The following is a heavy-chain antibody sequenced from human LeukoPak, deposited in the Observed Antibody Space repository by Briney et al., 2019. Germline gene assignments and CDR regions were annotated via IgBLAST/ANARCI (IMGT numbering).Heavy chain of an antibody. CDR2: IEQDGREK. V-gene: IGHV3-7*01. Sequence: GGSLRLSCAASGFSFTNYWMSWVRQAPGKGLEWVANIEQDGREKYYVDSVRGRFTISRDNAKNSLSLQMNSLRAEDTAVYYCARGGAAAPFDYWGQGTLVTVSS. CDR3: ARGGAAAPFDY. J-gene: IGHJ4*02. CDR1: GFSFTNYW. D-gene: IGHD6-13*01.